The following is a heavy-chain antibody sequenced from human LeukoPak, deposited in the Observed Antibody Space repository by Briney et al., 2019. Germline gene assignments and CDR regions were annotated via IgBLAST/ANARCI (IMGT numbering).Heavy chain of an antibody. V-gene: IGHV4-39*01. D-gene: IGHD4-11*01. CDR3: ARHSFSNYEGAYYFDY. Sequence: PSETLFLTCTVSGGSISSSSYYWGWIRQPPGRGLEWIGSIYYSGSTYYNPSLKSRVTISVDTSKNQFSLKLSSVTAADTAVYYCARHSFSNYEGAYYFDYWGQGTLVTVSS. CDR2: IYYSGST. J-gene: IGHJ4*02. CDR1: GGSISSSSYY.